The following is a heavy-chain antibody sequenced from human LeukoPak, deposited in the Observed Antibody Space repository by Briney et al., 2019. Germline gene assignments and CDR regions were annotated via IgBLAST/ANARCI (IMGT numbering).Heavy chain of an antibody. CDR2: ISSSSSTI. J-gene: IGHJ4*02. D-gene: IGHD2-15*01. Sequence: GGSLRLSCAASGFTFSSYSMNWVRQAPGKGLEWVSYISSSSSTIYYADSVKGRFTISRDNSKNTLYLQMNSLRAEDTAVYYCAKSQCRGGSCYFFDYWGQGTLVTVSS. CDR1: GFTFSSYS. CDR3: AKSQCRGGSCYFFDY. V-gene: IGHV3-48*01.